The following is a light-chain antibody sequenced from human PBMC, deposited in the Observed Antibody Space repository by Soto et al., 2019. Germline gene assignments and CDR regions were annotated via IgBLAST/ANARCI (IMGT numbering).Light chain of an antibody. V-gene: IGLV3-1*01. CDR3: QTWDSTTVV. J-gene: IGLJ7*01. Sequence: SYELTQPPSVSVSPGQTASITCSGDKLGEKYASWYQQNPGQSPVLVIYQDTKRPSGIPERFSGSNSGDTATLTISGTQALDEADYYCQTWDSTTVVFGGGTQLTVL. CDR2: QDT. CDR1: KLGEKY.